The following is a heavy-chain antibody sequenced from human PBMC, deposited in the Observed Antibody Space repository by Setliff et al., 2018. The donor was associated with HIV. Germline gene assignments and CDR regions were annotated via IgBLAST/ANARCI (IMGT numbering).Heavy chain of an antibody. CDR2: ISSSGSTV. Sequence: GGSLRLSCAASGFTFSSYEMNWVRQAPGKGLEWVPYISSSGSTVFYADSAKGRFTISRDNAKNSLYLQMNSLRAEDTAVYYCAILDVDTRRYSGSYFDSWGQGTLVTVSS. V-gene: IGHV3-48*03. CDR1: GFTFSSYE. D-gene: IGHD1-26*01. J-gene: IGHJ4*02. CDR3: AILDVDTRRYSGSYFDS.